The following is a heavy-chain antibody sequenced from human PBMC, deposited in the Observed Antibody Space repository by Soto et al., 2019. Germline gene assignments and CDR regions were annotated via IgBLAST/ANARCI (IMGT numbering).Heavy chain of an antibody. CDR2: IYYSGST. Sequence: PSETLSLTCALSGDSLSRSDYYWGWIRQPPGQGLERIGSIYYSGSTYYNPSLQSRVAISVDTSKNQFSLKLKSVTAADTAIYYCARRTVNIRTFYSGLKTHCFDYWGQGAPVTVSS. V-gene: IGHV4-39*01. CDR3: ARRTVNIRTFYSGLKTHCFDY. D-gene: IGHD6-19*01. J-gene: IGHJ4*02. CDR1: GDSLSRSDYY.